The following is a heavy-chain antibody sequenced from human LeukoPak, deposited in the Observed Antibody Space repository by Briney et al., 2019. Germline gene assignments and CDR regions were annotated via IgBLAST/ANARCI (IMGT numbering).Heavy chain of an antibody. D-gene: IGHD4-17*01. CDR2: IYYSGVT. CDR1: GGSISSYY. Sequence: PSETLSLTCTVSGGSISSYYWSWIRQPPGKGLEWIGYIYYSGVTYYNPSLKSRVTISVDASKNQFFLKMSSVTATDTAVYYCARHGAYGDPFDYWGQGTLVTVSS. J-gene: IGHJ4*02. CDR3: ARHGAYGDPFDY. V-gene: IGHV4-59*04.